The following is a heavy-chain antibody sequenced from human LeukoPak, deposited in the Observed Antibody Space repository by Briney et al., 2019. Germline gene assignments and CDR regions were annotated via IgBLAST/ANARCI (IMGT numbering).Heavy chain of an antibody. D-gene: IGHD1-1*01. CDR3: ARGSTTDYYFDY. CDR1: GFTFSSYG. CDR2: IWYDGSNK. Sequence: PGRSLRLSCAASGFTFSSYGMHWVRQAPGKGLEWVAVIWYDGSNKYYADSVKGRFTISRDNSKNTLYLQMNSLRAEDTAVYYCARGSTTDYYFDYWGQGTLVTVSS. V-gene: IGHV3-33*01. J-gene: IGHJ4*02.